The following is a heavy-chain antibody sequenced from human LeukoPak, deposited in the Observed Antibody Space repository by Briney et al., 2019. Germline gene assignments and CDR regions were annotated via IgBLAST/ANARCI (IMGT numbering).Heavy chain of an antibody. Sequence: ASVKVSCKASGYTFTNYAITWVRQAPGQGPEWMGWISPYNGDRRDALKFQDRVTMTTDTSTTTAYMELSRLRSDDTAVYYCARDVGEYCSSVSCYASDYWGQGTLVTVSS. CDR1: GYTFTNYA. D-gene: IGHD2-2*01. V-gene: IGHV1-18*01. CDR3: ARDVGEYCSSVSCYASDY. CDR2: ISPYNGDR. J-gene: IGHJ4*02.